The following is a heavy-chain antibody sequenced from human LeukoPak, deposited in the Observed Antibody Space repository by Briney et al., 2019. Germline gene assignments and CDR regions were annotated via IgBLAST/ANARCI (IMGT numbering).Heavy chain of an antibody. CDR2: IYWDDDK. Sequence: SGPTLVNPTQTLTLTCTFSGFSLSTSGVGVGWIRQPPGKALGWLALIYWDDDKRYSPPLKSRLTITKDTSKNQVVLTMTNMDPVDTATYYCAHSDLGDPRRRAKFDYWGQGTLVTVSS. D-gene: IGHD3-10*01. V-gene: IGHV2-5*02. J-gene: IGHJ4*02. CDR3: AHSDLGDPRRRAKFDY. CDR1: GFSLSTSGVG.